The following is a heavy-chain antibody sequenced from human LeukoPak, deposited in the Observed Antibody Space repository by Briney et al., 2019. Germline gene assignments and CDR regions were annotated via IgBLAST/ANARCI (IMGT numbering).Heavy chain of an antibody. V-gene: IGHV3-48*03. Sequence: PGGSLRLSCVASGFTFSGYEMNWVRQAPGKGLEWVSYISPSGTTIYYADSVKGRSTISRDNAKNSLYLQMNSLRAEDTAVYYCARDPRGYCSSTSCYYGMDVWGQGTSVTVSS. D-gene: IGHD2-2*01. CDR2: ISPSGTTI. CDR3: ARDPRGYCSSTSCYYGMDV. CDR1: GFTFSGYE. J-gene: IGHJ6*02.